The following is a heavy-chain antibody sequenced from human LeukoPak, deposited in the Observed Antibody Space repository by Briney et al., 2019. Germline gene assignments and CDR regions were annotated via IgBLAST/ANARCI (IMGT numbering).Heavy chain of an antibody. V-gene: IGHV1-69*01. Sequence: SVKVSCKASGATFSSYAISWVRPAPGQRLEWMGGIIPIFGTTNYAQKCQGRVTITADESTNTAYMELSSLRSEDTAVYYCARDLQVGSGDYWGQGTLVTVSS. CDR3: ARDLQVGSGDY. CDR2: IIPIFGTT. J-gene: IGHJ4*02. CDR1: GATFSSYA. D-gene: IGHD1-26*01.